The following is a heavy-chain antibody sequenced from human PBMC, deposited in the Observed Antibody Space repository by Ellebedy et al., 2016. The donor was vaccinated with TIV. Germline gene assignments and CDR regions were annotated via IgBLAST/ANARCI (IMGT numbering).Heavy chain of an antibody. J-gene: IGHJ4*02. CDR3: ARGLARDY. V-gene: IGHV4-39*07. CDR2: ITHSGST. CDR1: AGSISTSNFH. Sequence: MPSETLSLTCTVSAGSISTSNFHWARVSKPPGKGLEGIGEITHSGSTNYNPSLKSRVTISVDTSKNQFSLNLSSVTAADTAVYYCARGLARDYWGQGTLVTVSS.